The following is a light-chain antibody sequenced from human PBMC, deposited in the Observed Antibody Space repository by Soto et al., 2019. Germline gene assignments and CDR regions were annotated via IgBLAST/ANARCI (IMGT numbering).Light chain of an antibody. CDR2: GAS. CDR1: QSVSSSY. J-gene: IGKJ5*01. V-gene: IGKV3D-20*02. Sequence: EIVFTQSPGTLSLSPGEGATLSCRASQSVSSSYLAWYQQKPGQAPRLLIYGASSRATGIPDRFSGSGSETDFTLTISSLEPEDFAVYYCQQRSNWPLTFGEGTRLEIK. CDR3: QQRSNWPLT.